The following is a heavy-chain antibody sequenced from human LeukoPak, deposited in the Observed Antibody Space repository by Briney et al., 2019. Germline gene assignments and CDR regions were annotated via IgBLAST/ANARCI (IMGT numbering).Heavy chain of an antibody. CDR1: GFTFSSYS. J-gene: IGHJ4*02. Sequence: PGGSLRLSCAASGFTFSSYSMNWVRQAPGKGLEWVSSISSSSSYIYYADSVKGRFTISRDYAKNSLYLQMNSLRAEDTAVYYCARQMVRGVIRGFDYWGQGTLVTVSS. CDR2: ISSSSSYI. D-gene: IGHD3-10*01. CDR3: ARQMVRGVIRGFDY. V-gene: IGHV3-21*01.